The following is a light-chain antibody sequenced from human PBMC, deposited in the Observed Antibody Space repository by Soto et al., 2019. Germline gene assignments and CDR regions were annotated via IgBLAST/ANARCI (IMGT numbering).Light chain of an antibody. V-gene: IGKV4-1*01. CDR3: QQYYDAPLT. J-gene: IGKJ4*01. CDR2: WAS. CDR1: QSVLYRSNKKNY. Sequence: DIVMTQSPDSLAVSLGERATINCKSSQSVLYRSNKKNYLAWYQQKLGQPPKLLIYWASTRESGVPDRFSGSGSGTDFTLTISSLQAEDVAVYYCQQYYDAPLTFGGGTKVEIK.